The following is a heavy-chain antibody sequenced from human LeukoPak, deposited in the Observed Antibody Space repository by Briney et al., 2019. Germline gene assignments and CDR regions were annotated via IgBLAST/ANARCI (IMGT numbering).Heavy chain of an antibody. V-gene: IGHV3-7*01. CDR2: INPDGSET. CDR1: GFTFSWSW. D-gene: IGHD6-19*01. J-gene: IGHJ4*02. CDR3: VRGGGSANPFAY. Sequence: GGSLRLSCATSGFTFSWSWMSWVRQAPGKGLEWVANINPDGSETNYIDSVKGRFTIARDNAMNSLSLQMNSLNAEDTSLYYCVRGGGSANPFAYWGQGTLVTVSS.